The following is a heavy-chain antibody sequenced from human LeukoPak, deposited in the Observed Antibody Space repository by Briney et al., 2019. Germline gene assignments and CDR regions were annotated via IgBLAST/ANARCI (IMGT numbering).Heavy chain of an antibody. Sequence: GGSLRLSCAASGFTFSSYWMSWVRQAPGKGLEWVANIKQDGSEKYYVDSVKGRFTNSRDNAKNSLYLQMNSLRAEDTAVYYCARDQVLRRQWLARGYYYYGMDVWGQGTTVTVSS. CDR1: GFTFSSYW. CDR3: ARDQVLRRQWLARGYYYYGMDV. V-gene: IGHV3-7*01. J-gene: IGHJ6*02. D-gene: IGHD6-19*01. CDR2: IKQDGSEK.